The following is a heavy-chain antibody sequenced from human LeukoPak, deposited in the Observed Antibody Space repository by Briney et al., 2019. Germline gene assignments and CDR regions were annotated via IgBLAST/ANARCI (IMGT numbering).Heavy chain of an antibody. CDR1: GFTFSDYY. V-gene: IGHV3-11*05. D-gene: IGHD5-18*01. CDR3: ARDGRGDTARSHFDY. Sequence: SGGSLRLSCAASGFTFSDYYLSWIRQAPGKGLEWVSYISSSSSYTNYADSVKGRFTISRGNAKNSLYLQMNTLRAEDTAVYYCARDGRGDTARSHFDYWGQGTLVTVSS. J-gene: IGHJ4*02. CDR2: ISSSSSYT.